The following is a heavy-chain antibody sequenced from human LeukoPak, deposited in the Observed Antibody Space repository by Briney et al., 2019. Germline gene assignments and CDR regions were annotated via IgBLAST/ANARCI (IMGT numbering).Heavy chain of an antibody. CDR3: TTDPPPHIVVVPAAYEGNWFDP. J-gene: IGHJ5*02. Sequence: GGSLRLSCAASGFTFSNAWMSWVRQAPGKGLEWVGRIKSKTDGGTTDYAAPVKGRFTISRDDSKNTLYLQMNSLKTEDTAVYYCTTDPPPHIVVVPAAYEGNWFDPWGQGTLVTVSS. V-gene: IGHV3-15*01. D-gene: IGHD2-2*01. CDR1: GFTFSNAW. CDR2: IKSKTDGGTT.